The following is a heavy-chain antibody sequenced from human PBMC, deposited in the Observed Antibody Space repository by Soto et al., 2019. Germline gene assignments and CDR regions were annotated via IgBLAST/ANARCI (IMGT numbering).Heavy chain of an antibody. D-gene: IGHD5-18*01. CDR2: IYCSGST. Sequence: PLSLTGTVSGLPMSCDGHYWSWLRQNPGKGLEWIGYIYCSGSTYYNPSLKSRVTISVDTSKNQFSLKLSSVTAADTAVYYCARDDVVRTSSYGLYDRGQETLVTIYS. CDR1: GLPMSCDGHY. V-gene: IGHV4-31*03. J-gene: IGHJ4*01. CDR3: ARDDVVRTSSYGLYD.